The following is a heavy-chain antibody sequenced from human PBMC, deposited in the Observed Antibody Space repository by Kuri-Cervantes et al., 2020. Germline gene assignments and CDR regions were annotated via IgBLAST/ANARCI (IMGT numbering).Heavy chain of an antibody. CDR1: GGSISSSNW. Sequence: GSLRVSCTVSGGSISSSNWWSWVRQPPGKGLEWIGEIYHSGSTNYNPSLKSRVTISVDKSKNQFSLKLSSVPAADTAVYYCASTLGSGGEAMDVWGKGTAVTVSS. CDR3: ASTLGSGGEAMDV. CDR2: IYHSGST. D-gene: IGHD2-21*01. V-gene: IGHV4-4*02. J-gene: IGHJ6*04.